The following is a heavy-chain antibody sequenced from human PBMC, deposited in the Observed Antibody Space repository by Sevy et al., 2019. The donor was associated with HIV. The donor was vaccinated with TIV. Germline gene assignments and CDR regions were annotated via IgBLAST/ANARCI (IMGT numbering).Heavy chain of an antibody. V-gene: IGHV4-61*01. D-gene: IGHD3-22*01. CDR3: AREINYYDSSAYLYYFDY. CDR1: GGSVNSGSYY. CDR2: IYYSGNT. J-gene: IGHJ4*02. Sequence: PSETLSLTCTVSGGSVNSGSYYWSWIRQPPGKGLEWIGYIYYSGNTNYNPSIKSRVTISVATSKNQFPLKLSSVTAADTAVYYCAREINYYDSSAYLYYFDYWGQGTLVTVSS.